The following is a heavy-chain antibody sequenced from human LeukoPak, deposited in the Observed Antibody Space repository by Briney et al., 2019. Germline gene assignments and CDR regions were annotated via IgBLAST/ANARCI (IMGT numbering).Heavy chain of an antibody. CDR1: GFTVSSTY. CDR2: IYSGGST. Sequence: PGGSLRLSCAAPGFTVSSTYMSWVRQAPGKGLEWVSVIYSGGSTYYADSVKGRFTISRDNSKNTLYLQMNNLRAEDTAVYYCARLPPGDCWGQGTLVTVSS. CDR3: ARLPPGDC. J-gene: IGHJ4*02. V-gene: IGHV3-53*01.